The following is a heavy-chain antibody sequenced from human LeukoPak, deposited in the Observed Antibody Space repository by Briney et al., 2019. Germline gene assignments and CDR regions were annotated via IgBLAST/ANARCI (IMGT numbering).Heavy chain of an antibody. D-gene: IGHD4-11*01. V-gene: IGHV3-23*01. CDR3: AKSPSNWYSDL. CDR1: GFTFSNSA. Sequence: GGSPRLSCEASGFTFSNSAMTWVRQAPGKGLQWVSSISSSGDNTYYADFVKGRFTISTDISKSTLYLQMNSLRAEDTAVYYCAKSPSNWYSDLWGRGTLVTVSS. J-gene: IGHJ2*01. CDR2: ISSSGDNT.